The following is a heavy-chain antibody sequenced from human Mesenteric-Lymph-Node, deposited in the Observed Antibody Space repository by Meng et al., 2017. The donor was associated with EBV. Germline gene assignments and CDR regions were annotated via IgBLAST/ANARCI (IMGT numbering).Heavy chain of an antibody. CDR1: GYTFRTYG. CDR2: INTKTGKA. J-gene: IGHJ4*02. V-gene: IGHV7-4-1*02. CDR3: ARDDPDGEQQPFDY. Sequence: QVQVMQSGFELKKPGASVKGSCKASGYTFRTYGLNWVRQAPGQGLEYMGWINTKTGKATYAQAFAGRFVFSLDTSVSTAYLQISSLQAEDTGVYYCARDDPDGEQQPFDYWGQGTLVTVSS. D-gene: IGHD6-13*01.